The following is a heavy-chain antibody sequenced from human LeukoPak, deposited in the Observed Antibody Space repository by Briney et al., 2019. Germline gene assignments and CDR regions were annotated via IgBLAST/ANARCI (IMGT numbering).Heavy chain of an antibody. CDR3: ARSTRYYYDSSGYYAFVY. Sequence: PSETLSLTCAVYGGSFSGYYWSWLRQPPGKGLEWIGEINHSGSTNYNPSLKSRVTISVDTSKNQFSLKLSSVTAADTAVYYCARSTRYYYDSSGYYAFVYWGQGTLVTVSS. D-gene: IGHD3-22*01. CDR2: INHSGST. J-gene: IGHJ4*02. V-gene: IGHV4-34*01. CDR1: GGSFSGYY.